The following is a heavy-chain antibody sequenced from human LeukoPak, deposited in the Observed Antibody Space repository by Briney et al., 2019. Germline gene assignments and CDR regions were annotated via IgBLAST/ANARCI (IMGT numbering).Heavy chain of an antibody. V-gene: IGHV1-8*01. CDR3: ARGISGSQPGRYYFDY. Sequence: ASVKVSCKASGYTFTSYDINWVRQATGQGLEWMGWMNPNSGNTGYAQKFQGRVTMTRNTSISTAYMELSSLRSEDTAIYYCARGISGSQPGRYYFDYWGQGALVTVSS. CDR1: GYTFTSYD. CDR2: MNPNSGNT. J-gene: IGHJ4*02. D-gene: IGHD1-26*01.